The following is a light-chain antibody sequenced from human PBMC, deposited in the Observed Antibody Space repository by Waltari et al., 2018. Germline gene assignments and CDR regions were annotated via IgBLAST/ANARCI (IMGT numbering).Light chain of an antibody. CDR3: QNHERLPAT. CDR1: QNIVTY. J-gene: IGKJ1*01. V-gene: IGKV3D-20*02. Sequence: LTQSPVTLPLSPGERATLSCRASQNIVTYLVWYQQKPGHAPRLLMYAASRRATGIPDRFSGSGSGTDFSLTISRLEPEDFAVYYCQNHERLPATFGQGTKVEIK. CDR2: AAS.